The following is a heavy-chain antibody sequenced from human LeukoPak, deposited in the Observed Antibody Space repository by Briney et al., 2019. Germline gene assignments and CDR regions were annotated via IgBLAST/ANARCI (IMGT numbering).Heavy chain of an antibody. Sequence: GASVKVSCKVSGDTLSDVSIHWVRQAPGKGLEWMGSFDAEDGERIYAQEFEGRVIMTEDTSTDTAYMEMSRLTSEDTAVYYCATHDHFVVVPDGDHSHNGLDVWGQGTTVTVSS. D-gene: IGHD2-2*01. CDR3: ATHDHFVVVPDGDHSHNGLDV. J-gene: IGHJ6*02. CDR1: GDTLSDVS. CDR2: FDAEDGER. V-gene: IGHV1-24*01.